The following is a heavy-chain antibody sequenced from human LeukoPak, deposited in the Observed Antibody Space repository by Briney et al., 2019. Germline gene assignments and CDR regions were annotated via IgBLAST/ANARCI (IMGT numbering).Heavy chain of an antibody. CDR1: GYTFTGYY. D-gene: IGHD6-6*01. J-gene: IGHJ4*02. V-gene: IGHV1-2*02. Sequence: ASVKVSCKASGYTFTGYYMHWVRQAPGQGLEWMGWIAPNSGGTNYAQKFQGRVTMTRDTSINTAYMELNRLTSDDTAVYYCAREYSSSSGRLYDYWGLGTPVTVPS. CDR2: IAPNSGGT. CDR3: AREYSSSSGRLYDY.